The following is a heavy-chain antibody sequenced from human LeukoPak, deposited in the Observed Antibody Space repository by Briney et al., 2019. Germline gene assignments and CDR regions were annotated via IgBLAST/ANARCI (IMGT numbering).Heavy chain of an antibody. CDR2: ISGSGGST. CDR3: ARCRDGYNTVFDY. D-gene: IGHD5-24*01. CDR1: GFTFSSYA. Sequence: PGGSLRLSCAASGFTFSSYAMSWVRQAPGKGLEWVSTISGSGGSTYYADSVKGRFTISRDNSKNTLYLQMNSLRAEDTAVYYCARCRDGYNTVFDYWGQGTLVTVS. J-gene: IGHJ4*02. V-gene: IGHV3-23*01.